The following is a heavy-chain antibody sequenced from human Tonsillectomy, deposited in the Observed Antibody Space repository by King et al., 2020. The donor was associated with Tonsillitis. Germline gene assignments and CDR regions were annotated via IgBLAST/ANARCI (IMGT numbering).Heavy chain of an antibody. CDR2: IKHDGSEK. CDR1: GLTFSNYW. V-gene: IGHV3-7*01. J-gene: IGHJ6*02. D-gene: IGHD2-2*01. Sequence: EVQLVESGGGLVQPGGSLRLSCAASGLTFSNYWMSWVRQAPGKGLEWVANIKHDGSEKYYVDSVKDRFTISRDNAKNSLYLQMNSLRVEDTAVYYCAREIEVVPATMHNYYYGMDVWGQGTKVTVSS. CDR3: AREIEVVPATMHNYYYGMDV.